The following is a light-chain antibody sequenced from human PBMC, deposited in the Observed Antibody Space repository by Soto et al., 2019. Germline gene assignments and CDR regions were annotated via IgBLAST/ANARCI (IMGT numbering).Light chain of an antibody. CDR3: AAWDDSLNGPI. CDR1: RSNIGSNT. J-gene: IGLJ2*01. Sequence: QLVLSQPPSASGTPGQRVTLSCSGGRSNIGSNTVNWYQQLPGAAPKLLIYGNDQRPSGVPDRFSGSKSGTSASLAISGLQSEDEADYYCAAWDDSLNGPIFGGGTKLTVL. CDR2: GND. V-gene: IGLV1-44*01.